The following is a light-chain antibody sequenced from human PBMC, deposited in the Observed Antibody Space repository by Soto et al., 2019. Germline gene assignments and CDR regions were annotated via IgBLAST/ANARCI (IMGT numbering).Light chain of an antibody. CDR3: PHRSKWPLT. V-gene: IGKV3-11*01. Sequence: EIVLTQSPATLSLSPGERATLSCRASQSVGKYLAWYQQKPGQAPRVLIYDASNRATGIPGRFSGSGSGTDFTLTISSLEPEDFAVYYCPHRSKWPLTFGGGTKVEIK. CDR1: QSVGKY. J-gene: IGKJ4*01. CDR2: DAS.